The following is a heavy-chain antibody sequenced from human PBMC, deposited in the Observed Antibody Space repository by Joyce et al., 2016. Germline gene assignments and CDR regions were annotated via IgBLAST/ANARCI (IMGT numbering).Heavy chain of an antibody. J-gene: IGHJ6*02. CDR1: GGFISSGGYY. Sequence: QVQLRESGPGLVKPSQTLSLTCTVSGGFISSGGYYWSWIRQHPARGLEWIGHIYYSGSTYYNPSLQSRLTISVDTSKNQFFLKLTSVTAADTAVYYCARDGRGLAYGALYGMDVWGQGTMVTVSS. CDR2: IYYSGST. CDR3: ARDGRGLAYGALYGMDV. D-gene: IGHD3-10*01. V-gene: IGHV4-31*03.